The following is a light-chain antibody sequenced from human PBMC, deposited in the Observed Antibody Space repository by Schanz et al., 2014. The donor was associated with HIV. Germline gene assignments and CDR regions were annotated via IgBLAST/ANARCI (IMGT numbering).Light chain of an antibody. CDR3: AAWDDSLNGWV. CDR1: SSNIGNNY. Sequence: QSVLTQPPSVSAAPGQKVTISCSGSSSNIGNNYVSWYQQLPGTAPKLLIYRNNYRPSGVPDRFSGSESGTSASLAISGLQSEDEADYYCAAWDDSLNGWVFGGGTQLTVL. J-gene: IGLJ3*02. V-gene: IGLV1-47*01. CDR2: RNN.